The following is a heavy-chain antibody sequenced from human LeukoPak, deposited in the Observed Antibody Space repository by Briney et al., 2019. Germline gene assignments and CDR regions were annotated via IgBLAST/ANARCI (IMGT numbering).Heavy chain of an antibody. D-gene: IGHD1-26*01. Sequence: PGGSLRLSCAASGFTFSNYWMGWVRQAPGKRLEWVDNMNVDGSEKYYADSVKGRFSISRDNARNSVYLQMASLRVEDTAVYYCARDPVEWELLLDYWGQGTLVTVSS. J-gene: IGHJ4*02. CDR1: GFTFSNYW. CDR3: ARDPVEWELLLDY. CDR2: MNVDGSEK. V-gene: IGHV3-7*01.